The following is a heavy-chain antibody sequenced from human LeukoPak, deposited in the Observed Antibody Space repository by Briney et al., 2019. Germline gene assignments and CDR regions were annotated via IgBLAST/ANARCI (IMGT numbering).Heavy chain of an antibody. J-gene: IGHJ4*02. CDR1: GFIFSNHG. CDR3: AKENTNAMDYFDY. Sequence: GGSLRLPCAVSGFIFSNHGMHWVRQAPGKGLEWLSVISYDGRKNYYADSVKGRFTISRDNSKDTLYLQMNSLRAEDTALYYCAKENTNAMDYFDYWGQGTLVTVSS. CDR2: ISYDGRKN. V-gene: IGHV3-30*18.